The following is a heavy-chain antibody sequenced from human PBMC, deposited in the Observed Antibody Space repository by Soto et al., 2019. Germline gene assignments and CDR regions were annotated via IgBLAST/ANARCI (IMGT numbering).Heavy chain of an antibody. Sequence: LRLSCEASGFSFSDYPMNWVRQAPGKGLEWISYIGSMSNIISYADSVKGQFTVSRGNAKNSLFLQLEGLRAEDTAVYFCTKESLGVSRAYSMDVWGQGTTVTVSS. CDR3: TKESLGVSRAYSMDV. CDR1: GFSFSDYP. V-gene: IGHV3-48*04. CDR2: IGSMSNII. J-gene: IGHJ6*02. D-gene: IGHD3-10*01.